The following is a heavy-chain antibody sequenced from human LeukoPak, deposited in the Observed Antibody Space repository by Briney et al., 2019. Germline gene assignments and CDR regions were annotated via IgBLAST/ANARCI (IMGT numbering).Heavy chain of an antibody. D-gene: IGHD3-3*01. J-gene: IGHJ4*02. V-gene: IGHV4-4*09. CDR1: AGSISDSY. CDR3: AGGGGGALLRFLEWSAKFDF. Sequence: SETLSLTCTVSAGSISDSYWSWIRQPPGQGLEWIGYTYSSGSTNYNPSLKSRVTISVDTPKNQFSLKLSSLTAPDTAVDYCAGGGGGALLRFLEWSAKFDFWGQGALVTVSS. CDR2: TYSSGST.